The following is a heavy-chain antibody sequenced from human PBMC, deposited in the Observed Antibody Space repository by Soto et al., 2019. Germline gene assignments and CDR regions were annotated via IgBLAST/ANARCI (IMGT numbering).Heavy chain of an antibody. D-gene: IGHD6-13*01. V-gene: IGHV1-69*12. CDR3: ARDSSSGYSSPVDYGMDV. J-gene: IGHJ6*02. Sequence: QVQLVQSGAEVKKPGSSVKVSCKASGGTFSSYAISWVRRAPGQGLEWMGGIIPIFGTANYAQKFQGRVTITADESTSTAYMGLSSLRSEDTAVYYCARDSSSGYSSPVDYGMDVWGQGTTVTVSS. CDR1: GGTFSSYA. CDR2: IIPIFGTA.